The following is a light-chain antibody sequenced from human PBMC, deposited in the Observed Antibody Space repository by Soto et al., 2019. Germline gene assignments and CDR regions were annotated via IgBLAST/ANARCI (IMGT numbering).Light chain of an antibody. CDR1: QSVSSN. Sequence: EVGMTQSPATLSVSPGERATLSCRASQSVSSNLAWYQQKPGQAPRLLIYGASTRSTGITARFSGSGSGSEFTLTISSLQSEDFAVYYCQQYNNWLTWTFGQGTKVDIK. V-gene: IGKV3-15*01. J-gene: IGKJ1*01. CDR2: GAS. CDR3: QQYNNWLTWT.